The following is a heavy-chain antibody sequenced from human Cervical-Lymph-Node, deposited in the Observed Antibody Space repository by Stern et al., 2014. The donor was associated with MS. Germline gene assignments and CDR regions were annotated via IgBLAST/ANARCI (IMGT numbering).Heavy chain of an antibody. J-gene: IGHJ4*02. D-gene: IGHD5/OR15-5a*01. CDR1: GFTFTSYA. CDR2: ISYDGITK. Sequence: QVQLVESGGVVVQPGRSLRVSCATAGFTFTSYAMNWVRQAPGKGLEWVAVISYDGITKCYSDSVKGRFTISRDNSKNTLYLQMSSLRAEDTAVYYCVRERSSRGFDYWGQGSLVTVSS. CDR3: VRERSSRGFDY. V-gene: IGHV3-30-3*01.